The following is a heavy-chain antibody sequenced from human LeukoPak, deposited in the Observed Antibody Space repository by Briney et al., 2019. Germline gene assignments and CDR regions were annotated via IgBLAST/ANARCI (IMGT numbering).Heavy chain of an antibody. CDR1: GLTFSSSW. CDR2: INPDGNKK. J-gene: IGHJ4*02. CDR3: ARDQPAWYYYDSSGYSPFDY. Sequence: GGSLRLSCAASGLTFSSSWMDWVRQAPGKGLEWVASINPDGNKKYSADSVKGRFTISRDNAENSLYLQMNSLRAEDTAVYYCARDQPAWYYYDSSGYSPFDYWGQGTLVTVSS. V-gene: IGHV3-7*01. D-gene: IGHD3-22*01.